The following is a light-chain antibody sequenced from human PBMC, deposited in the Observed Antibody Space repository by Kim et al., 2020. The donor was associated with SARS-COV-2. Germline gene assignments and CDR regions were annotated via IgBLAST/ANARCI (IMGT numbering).Light chain of an antibody. Sequence: QSALIQTPSASGSPGQAVTISCTGASSDVGGYNYVSWYQQHPGKAPKLMIYEVSKRPSGVPDRFSGSKSGNTASLTVSGLQAEDEADYYCSSYAGSNNLLGRGTTLTVL. CDR1: SSDVGGYNY. CDR3: SSYAGSNNL. CDR2: EVS. V-gene: IGLV2-8*01. J-gene: IGLJ2*01.